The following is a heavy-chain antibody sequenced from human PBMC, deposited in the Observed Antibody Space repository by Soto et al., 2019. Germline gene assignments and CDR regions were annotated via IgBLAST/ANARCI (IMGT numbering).Heavy chain of an antibody. CDR1: GFTFSDYY. CDR3: ARDKIYCSGGSCYSEHFDY. Sequence: GSLRLSCAASGFTFSDYYMSWIRQAPGKGLEWVSYISSSGSTIYYADSVKGRFTISRDNAKNSLYLQMNSLRAEDTAVYYCARDKIYCSGGSCYSEHFDYWGQGTLVTVSS. D-gene: IGHD2-15*01. V-gene: IGHV3-11*01. CDR2: ISSSGSTI. J-gene: IGHJ4*02.